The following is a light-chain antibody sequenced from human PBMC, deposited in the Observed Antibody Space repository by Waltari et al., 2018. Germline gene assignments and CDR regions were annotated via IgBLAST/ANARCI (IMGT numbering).Light chain of an antibody. CDR1: QSLLHSNGYNY. CDR2: LGS. V-gene: IGKV2-28*01. J-gene: IGKJ4*01. CDR3: MQALHTPRT. Sequence: VPASISCRSSQSLLHSNGYNYLDWYLQKPGQSPQLLIYLGSNRASGVSDRFSGSGSGTDFTLKISRVEAGDVGLYYCMQALHTPRTFGGGTRVEIK.